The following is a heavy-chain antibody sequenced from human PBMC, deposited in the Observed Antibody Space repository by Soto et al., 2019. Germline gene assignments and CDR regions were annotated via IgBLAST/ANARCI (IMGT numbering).Heavy chain of an antibody. CDR1: GGSFSGYY. Sequence: QVQLQQWGAGLLKPSETLSLTCAVYGGSFSGYYWSWIRQPPGKGLEWIGEINHSGSTNYNPSLKSRVTISVDTSKNQCSLQLSSVTAADTAVYYCARQLQHDAFDIWGQGTMGTVSS. CDR3: ARQLQHDAFDI. V-gene: IGHV4-34*01. CDR2: INHSGST. D-gene: IGHD2-2*01. J-gene: IGHJ3*02.